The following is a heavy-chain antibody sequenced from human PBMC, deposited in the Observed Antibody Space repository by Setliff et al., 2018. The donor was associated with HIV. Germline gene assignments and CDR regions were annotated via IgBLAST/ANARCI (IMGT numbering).Heavy chain of an antibody. CDR1: GYTFTSYG. D-gene: IGHD6-19*01. J-gene: IGHJ4*02. CDR3: ARDPPSSGWYRADY. CDR2: ISAYNGNT. Sequence: ASVKVSCKASGYTFTSYGISWVRQAPGQGLEWMGWISAYNGNTDYARNLQGRLTMTTDTSTSTAFMELRSLRSDDTAVYYCARDPPSSGWYRADYWGQGTQVTVSS. V-gene: IGHV1-18*01.